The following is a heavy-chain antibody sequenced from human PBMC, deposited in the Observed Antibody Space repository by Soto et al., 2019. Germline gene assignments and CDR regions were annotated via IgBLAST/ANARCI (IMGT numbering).Heavy chain of an antibody. Sequence: PGGSLRLSCAASGFTFSSYWMHWVRQAPGKGLVWVSRINSDGSSTSYADSVKGRFTISRDNAKNTLYLQMNSLRAEDTAVYYCASFQSGIAARPFDYWGQGTLVTVSS. CDR2: INSDGSST. J-gene: IGHJ4*02. D-gene: IGHD6-13*01. CDR3: ASFQSGIAARPFDY. CDR1: GFTFSSYW. V-gene: IGHV3-74*01.